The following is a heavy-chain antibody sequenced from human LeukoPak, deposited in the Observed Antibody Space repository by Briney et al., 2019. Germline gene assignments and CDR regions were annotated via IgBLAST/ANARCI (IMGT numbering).Heavy chain of an antibody. D-gene: IGHD6-13*01. J-gene: IGHJ4*02. CDR2: ISYDGSNK. CDR3: AKDPRPHSGSLDY. V-gene: IGHV3-30*18. CDR1: GFTFSSYG. Sequence: PGRSLRLSCAASGFTFSSYGMHWVRQAPGKGLEWVAVISYDGSNKYYADSVKGRFTISRDNSKNTLYLQMNSLRAEDTAVYYCAKDPRPHSGSLDYWGQGTLVTVSS.